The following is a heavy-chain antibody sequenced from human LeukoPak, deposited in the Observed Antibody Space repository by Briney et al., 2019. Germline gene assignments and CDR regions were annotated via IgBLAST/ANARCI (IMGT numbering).Heavy chain of an antibody. CDR2: INPSGGST. V-gene: IGHV1-46*01. CDR1: GYTFTSYY. J-gene: IGHJ3*02. CDR3: AREHYYDSSGRGAFDI. Sequence: GASVKVSCKASGYTFTSYYMHWVRQAPGQGLEWMGIINPSGGSTSYAQKFQGRVTMTRDTSTSTVYMELSSLRSEDTAVHYCAREHYYDSSGRGAFDIWGQGTMVTVSS. D-gene: IGHD3-22*01.